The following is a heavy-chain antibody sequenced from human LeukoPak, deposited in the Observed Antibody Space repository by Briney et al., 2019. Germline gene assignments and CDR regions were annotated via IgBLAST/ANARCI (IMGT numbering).Heavy chain of an antibody. CDR2: ILSESKHM. J-gene: IGHJ4*02. CDR1: VFIYINYV. Sequence: GGSLPLSCAASVFIYINYVIHGVRQTPGKGLEGVAVILSESKHMFFRYSVKGRFTISRDNSKNTLYLERNSLRAEDTAVYYCGKDMSGGFPDYLDYWGQGTLVTVPS. D-gene: IGHD3-16*01. V-gene: IGHV3-30-3*02. CDR3: GKDMSGGFPDYLDY.